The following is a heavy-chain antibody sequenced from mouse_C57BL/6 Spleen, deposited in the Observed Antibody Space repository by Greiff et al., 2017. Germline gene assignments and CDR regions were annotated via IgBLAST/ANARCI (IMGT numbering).Heavy chain of an antibody. Sequence: QVQLQQSGPGLVQPSQSLSITCPVSGFSLTSYGVHWVRQSPGKGLEWLGVIWSGGSTDYNAAFISRLSISKDNSKSQVFFKMNSLQADDTAIYYCARKDGYYDYYAMDYWGQGTSVTVSS. CDR2: IWSGGST. CDR1: GFSLTSYG. D-gene: IGHD2-3*01. CDR3: ARKDGYYDYYAMDY. V-gene: IGHV2-2*01. J-gene: IGHJ4*01.